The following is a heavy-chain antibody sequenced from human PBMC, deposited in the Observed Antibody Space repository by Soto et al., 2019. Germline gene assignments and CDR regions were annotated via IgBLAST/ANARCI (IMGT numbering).Heavy chain of an antibody. Sequence: SETLSLTCAVYGGSFSGYYWIWIRQPPGKGLEWIGEINHSGSTNYNPSLKSRVTISVDTSKNQFSLKLSSVTAADTAVYYCARVTEYCSGGSCYSIHDAFDIWGQGTMVTVSS. D-gene: IGHD2-15*01. CDR3: ARVTEYCSGGSCYSIHDAFDI. CDR2: INHSGST. CDR1: GGSFSGYY. J-gene: IGHJ3*02. V-gene: IGHV4-34*01.